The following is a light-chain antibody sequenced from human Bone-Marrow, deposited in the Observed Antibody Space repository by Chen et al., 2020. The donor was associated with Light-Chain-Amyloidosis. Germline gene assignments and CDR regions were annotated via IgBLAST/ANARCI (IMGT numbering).Light chain of an antibody. V-gene: IGKV1-12*01. Sequence: DVQMTQSPSSVSAFVGDRVTITCRASQSINNYLVWYQQRPGNAPKLLIYTASTLQRGVPSRFSGSGSGTDFTLTISSLQPEDVATYYCQQANNFPLTFGGGTKVEIK. CDR3: QQANNFPLT. CDR1: QSINNY. CDR2: TAS. J-gene: IGKJ4*01.